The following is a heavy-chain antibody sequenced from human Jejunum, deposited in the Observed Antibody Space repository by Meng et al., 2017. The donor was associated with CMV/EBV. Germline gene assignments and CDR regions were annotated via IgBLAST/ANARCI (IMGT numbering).Heavy chain of an antibody. V-gene: IGHV1-2*02. CDR1: GSTFTGYY. J-gene: IGHJ5*02. D-gene: IGHD3-10*01. CDR3: ARDQRRGYWFDP. Sequence: ASGSTFTGYYMHWVQRAPGRGLEWIGWIEPNSGGTNYAQKFQGRVAMTRDTSISTAYMELSRLRSDDTAVYYCARDQRRGYWFDPWGQGTLVTVSS. CDR2: IEPNSGGT.